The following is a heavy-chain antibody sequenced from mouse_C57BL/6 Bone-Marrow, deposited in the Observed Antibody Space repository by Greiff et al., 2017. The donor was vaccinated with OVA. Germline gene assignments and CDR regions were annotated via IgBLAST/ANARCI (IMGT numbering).Heavy chain of an antibody. J-gene: IGHJ4*01. V-gene: IGHV1-64*01. CDR3: ATILYDYDEGLAMDY. CDR1: GYTFTSYW. Sequence: VQLQQPGAELVKPGASVKLSCKASGYTFTSYWMHWVKQRPGQGLEWIGMIHPNSGSTNYNEKFKSKATLTVDKSSSTAYMQLSSLTSEDSAVYYCATILYDYDEGLAMDYWGQGTSVTVSS. D-gene: IGHD2-4*01. CDR2: IHPNSGST.